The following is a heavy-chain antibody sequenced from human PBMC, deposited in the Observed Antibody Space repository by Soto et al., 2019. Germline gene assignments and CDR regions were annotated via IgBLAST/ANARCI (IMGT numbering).Heavy chain of an antibody. CDR3: AKDPSTGPADY. CDR1: LQYV. D-gene: IGHD3-9*01. Sequence: AGGSLRLSCRSFLQYVMSWMRRPPGKGLGWISTIGPTGNPHYAGSVAGRRTISRGDSTHTLFLERSSLSVDDSGVYYCAKDPSTGPADYWGQGILVNVS. V-gene: IGHV3-23*01. J-gene: IGHJ4*02. CDR2: IGPTGNP.